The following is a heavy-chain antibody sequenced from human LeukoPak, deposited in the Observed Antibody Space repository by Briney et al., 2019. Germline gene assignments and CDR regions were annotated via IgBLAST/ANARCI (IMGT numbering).Heavy chain of an antibody. D-gene: IGHD3-10*01. V-gene: IGHV3-30*03. CDR3: ARGSKWFGELIRRGEYYFDY. J-gene: IGHJ4*02. CDR2: ISYDGSKK. Sequence: GGSLRLSCAASGFTFSDYYMSWIRQAPGKGLEWVAVISYDGSKKYYTDSVKGRLTISRDNSKNTLYLQMNSLRAEDTAVYYCARGSKWFGELIRRGEYYFDYWGQGTLVTVSS. CDR1: GFTFSDYY.